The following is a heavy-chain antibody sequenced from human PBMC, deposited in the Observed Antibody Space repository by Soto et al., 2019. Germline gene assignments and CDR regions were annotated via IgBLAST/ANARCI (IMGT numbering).Heavy chain of an antibody. CDR2: IYHSGST. V-gene: IGHV4-30-2*01. Sequence: QLQLQESGSGLVKPSQTLSLTCAVSGGSISSGGYSWSWIRQPPGKGLEWIGYIYHSGSTYYNPALXSXVXIXXDRAKNQFSLKLSSVTAADTAVYYCARGQVVAAQHWGQGTLVTVSS. CDR3: ARGQVVAAQH. CDR1: GGSISSGGYS. D-gene: IGHD2-15*01. J-gene: IGHJ4*02.